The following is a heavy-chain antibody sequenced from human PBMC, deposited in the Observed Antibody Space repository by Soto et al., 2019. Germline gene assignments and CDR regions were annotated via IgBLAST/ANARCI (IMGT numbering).Heavy chain of an antibody. CDR1: GFTFSSYS. V-gene: IGHV3-21*01. CDR2: ISSSSSYI. D-gene: IGHD3-3*01. Sequence: PGGSLRLSCAASGFTFSSYSMNWVRQAPGKGLEWVSSISSSSSYIYYADSVKGRFTISRDNAKNSLYLQMNSLRAEDTAVYYCARAGDYDFWSDPFMTHHWGQGTLDTVSS. J-gene: IGHJ5*02. CDR3: ARAGDYDFWSDPFMTHH.